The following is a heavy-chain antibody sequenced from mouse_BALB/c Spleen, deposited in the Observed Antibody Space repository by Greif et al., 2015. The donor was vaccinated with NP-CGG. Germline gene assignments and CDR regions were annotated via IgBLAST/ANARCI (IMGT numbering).Heavy chain of an antibody. Sequence: VQLQQSGPELVKPGASVKMSCKASGYTFTSYVIHWVKQKPGQGLEWIGCINPYNDGTKYNEKFKGKATLTSDKSSSTAYMELSGLTSEDSADYYCARGAPYYGNYESAMDYWGQGASVTVSS. CDR2: INPYNDGT. V-gene: IGHV1-14*01. CDR1: GYTFTSYV. CDR3: ARGAPYYGNYESAMDY. J-gene: IGHJ4*01. D-gene: IGHD2-10*01.